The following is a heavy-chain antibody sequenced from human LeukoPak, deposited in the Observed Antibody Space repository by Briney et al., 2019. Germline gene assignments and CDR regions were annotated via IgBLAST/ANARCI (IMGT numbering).Heavy chain of an antibody. CDR2: IYYSGST. Sequence: SETLSLTCTVSGGSISSSSYYWGWIRQPPGKGLEWIGSIYYSGSTYYNPSLKSRVTISVDTSKNQFSLKLSSVTAADTAVYYCARYCTNGVCYTGFDDAFDIWGQGTMVTVSS. CDR3: ARYCTNGVCYTGFDDAFDI. D-gene: IGHD2-8*01. CDR1: GGSISSSSYY. V-gene: IGHV4-39*01. J-gene: IGHJ3*02.